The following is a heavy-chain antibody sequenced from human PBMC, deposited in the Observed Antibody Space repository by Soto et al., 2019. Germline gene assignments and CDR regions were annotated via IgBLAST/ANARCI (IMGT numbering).Heavy chain of an antibody. V-gene: IGHV1-69*01. CDR1: GGTFSSYA. Sequence: QVQLVQSGAEVKKPGSSVKVSCKASGGTFSSYAISWVRQAPGQGLEWMGGIIPISETTNYAQKFQGRVTITADESKSTDYMELSSLKDEDTAVYYCASSQGSSTSLEIYYYYYYGMDVWGQGTTVTVSS. CDR3: ASSQGSSTSLEIYYYYYYGMDV. CDR2: IIPISETT. D-gene: IGHD2-2*01. J-gene: IGHJ6*02.